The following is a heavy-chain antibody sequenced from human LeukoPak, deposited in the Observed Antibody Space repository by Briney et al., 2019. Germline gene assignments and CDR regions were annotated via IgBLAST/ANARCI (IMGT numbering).Heavy chain of an antibody. D-gene: IGHD4-17*01. CDR3: ARSRGRTTVTTGLFDY. CDR2: IIPIFGTA. V-gene: IGHV1-69*13. Sequence: SVKVSCKASGYTFTDYYMHWVRQAPGQGLEWMGGIIPIFGTANYAQKFQGRVTITADESTSTAYMELSSLRSEDTAVYYCARSRGRTTVTTGLFDYWGQGTLVTVSS. CDR1: GYTFTDYY. J-gene: IGHJ4*02.